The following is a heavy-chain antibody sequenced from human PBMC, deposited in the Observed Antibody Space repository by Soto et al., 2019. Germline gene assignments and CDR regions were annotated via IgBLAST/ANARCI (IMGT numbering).Heavy chain of an antibody. CDR3: ARPFSYGKSVDFDS. D-gene: IGHD5-18*01. J-gene: IGHJ4*02. CDR1: GDSISRRSYY. V-gene: IGHV4-39*01. CDR2: IYYSGSA. Sequence: PSETLSLTCTVSGDSISRRSYYWGWIRQPPGKGLEWIGNIYYSGSAYYNPSLEGRVTMSVDTSKNQFSLNLSSVTAADTAVYYCARPFSYGKSVDFDSWGQGTLVTVSS.